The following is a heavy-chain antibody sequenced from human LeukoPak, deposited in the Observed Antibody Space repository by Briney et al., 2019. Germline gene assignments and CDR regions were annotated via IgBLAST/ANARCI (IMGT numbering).Heavy chain of an antibody. Sequence: SGTLSLTCSVSGGSISLSYYYWGWIRQPPGKALEWIGSVYYSGTTSYNPSLKSRVTISVDMSKNHFSLRLSSVTAADTAVYYCAKLARPPYNWFDPWGQGTLVTVSS. CDR3: AKLARPPYNWFDP. J-gene: IGHJ5*02. V-gene: IGHV4-39*07. CDR2: VYYSGTT. CDR1: GGSISLSYYY. D-gene: IGHD6-13*01.